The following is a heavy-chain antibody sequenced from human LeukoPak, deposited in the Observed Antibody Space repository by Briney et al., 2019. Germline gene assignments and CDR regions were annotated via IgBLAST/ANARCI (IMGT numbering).Heavy chain of an antibody. CDR1: GFTFSSYA. D-gene: IGHD2-2*01. J-gene: IGHJ5*02. CDR2: ISGSGGST. Sequence: GGSLRLSCAASGFTFSSYAMSWVRQAPGKGLEWVSAISGSGGSTYYADSVKGRFTISRDNSKNTLYLQMNSLRAEDTAVYYCAKYCSSTSCRENWSDPWGQGTLVTVSS. CDR3: AKYCSSTSCRENWSDP. V-gene: IGHV3-23*01.